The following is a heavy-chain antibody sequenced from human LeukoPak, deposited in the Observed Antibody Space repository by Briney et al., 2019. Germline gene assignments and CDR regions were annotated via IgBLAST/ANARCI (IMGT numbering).Heavy chain of an antibody. D-gene: IGHD4-23*01. CDR1: GGSSSSSNW. CDR2: IYHSGST. V-gene: IGHV4-4*02. J-gene: IGHJ4*02. CDR3: LYGGNSGDWVY. Sequence: PSGTLSLTCAVSGGSSSSSNWWSWVRQPPGKGLEWIGEIYHSGSTNYNPSLKSRVTMSADRSKNQFSLNLRSVTAADTAVYYCLYGGNSGDWVYWGQGTLVTVSS.